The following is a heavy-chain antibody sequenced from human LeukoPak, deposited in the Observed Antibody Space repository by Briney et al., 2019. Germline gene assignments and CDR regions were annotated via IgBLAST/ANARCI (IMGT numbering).Heavy chain of an antibody. CDR3: ARVFMVRGGYYMDV. J-gene: IGHJ6*03. CDR1: GFTFSSYC. D-gene: IGHD3-10*01. V-gene: IGHV3-74*01. CDR2: INSDGSST. Sequence: PGGSLRFYCAASGFTFSSYCMHWVRQAPGKGLVWVSSINSDGSSTSYADSVKGRFTISRDNGKNTLYLQMNSLRAEDTGVYYCARVFMVRGGYYMDVWGKGTTVTISS.